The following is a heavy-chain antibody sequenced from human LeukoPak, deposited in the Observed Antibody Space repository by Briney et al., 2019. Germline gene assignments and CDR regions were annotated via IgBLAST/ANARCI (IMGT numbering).Heavy chain of an antibody. CDR1: GFTFRNEE. CDR3: ARGGNYAPFDY. CDR2: ISNTGSPI. J-gene: IGHJ4*02. Sequence: GGSLRLSCVVSGFTFRNEELNWVRKAQGKGLEGIAYISNTGSPIHYGDSVKGRFTISRDNAKSSLFLQMNSLRPDDTAIYYCARGGNYAPFDYWGQGALVAVSS. V-gene: IGHV3-48*03. D-gene: IGHD1-26*01.